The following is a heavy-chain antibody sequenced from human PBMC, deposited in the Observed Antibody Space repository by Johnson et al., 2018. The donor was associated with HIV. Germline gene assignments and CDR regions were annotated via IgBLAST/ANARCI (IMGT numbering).Heavy chain of an antibody. CDR3: ARVSKYYDSIRGAFDI. Sequence: QVQLVESGGGVVQPGRSLRLSCAASGFTFSSYGMHWVRQAPGKGLESVAVIWYDGSNKYYEDSVRGRFTISRDNSKNTLYLQMNSLRAEDTAVYYCARVSKYYDSIRGAFDIWGQGTMVTVSS. CDR1: GFTFSSYG. CDR2: IWYDGSNK. J-gene: IGHJ3*02. D-gene: IGHD3-22*01. V-gene: IGHV3-33*01.